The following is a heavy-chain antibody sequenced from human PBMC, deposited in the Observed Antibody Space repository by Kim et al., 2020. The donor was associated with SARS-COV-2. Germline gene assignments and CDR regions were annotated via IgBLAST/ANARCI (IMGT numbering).Heavy chain of an antibody. Sequence: GGSLRLSCAASGFTFGTYSMSWVRQAPGKGLEWVANIKEDGSEKNYGDSVKGRFTISRGNAKNSLYLQMNSLRAEDTAVYYCARETPGPAIGDYLATGYF. V-gene: IGHV3-7*03. J-gene: IGHJ4*03. D-gene: IGHD4-17*01. CDR1: GFTFGTYS. CDR2: IKEDGSEK. CDR3: ARETPGPAIGDYLATGYF.